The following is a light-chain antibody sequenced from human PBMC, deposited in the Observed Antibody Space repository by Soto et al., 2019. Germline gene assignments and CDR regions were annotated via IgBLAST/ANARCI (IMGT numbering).Light chain of an antibody. CDR2: DVS. CDR1: SSDVGGHNS. V-gene: IGLV2-14*01. Sequence: QSALTQPASVSGSPGQSITISCTGTSSDVGGHNSVSWYRQDPGKAPKLMIYDVSNRPSGVSDRFSGSKSGNTASLTISGLQIEDEADYYCSSFTSSVTYVFGNGTKVIVL. CDR3: SSFTSSVTYV. J-gene: IGLJ1*01.